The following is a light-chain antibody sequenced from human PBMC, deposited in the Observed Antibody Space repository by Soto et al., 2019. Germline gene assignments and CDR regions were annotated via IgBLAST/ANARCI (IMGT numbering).Light chain of an antibody. CDR1: QSVSSSY. Sequence: EIVFTQSPGTLSLPPGERATLSCRASQSVSSSYLAYYQQNRGQPPSLIIDDASSSATAFPHRTSGSGSRTDFTLTISXLQPEDFAVYYCKQNGGSPRTFGQGTKV. CDR3: KQNGGSPRT. J-gene: IGKJ1*01. V-gene: IGKV3-20*01. CDR2: DAS.